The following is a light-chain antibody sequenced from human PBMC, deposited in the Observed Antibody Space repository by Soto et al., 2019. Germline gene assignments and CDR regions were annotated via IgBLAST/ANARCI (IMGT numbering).Light chain of an antibody. Sequence: EVVLTQSPATLSLSPGERATISCRASQSVGNYLAWCQQKPGQAPRLLIYDACYRATGSPARFSGSGSGTDFTLTISNLEPEDFAVYYCQHRRTFGPGTKVDIK. J-gene: IGKJ3*01. CDR3: QHRRT. CDR2: DAC. CDR1: QSVGNY. V-gene: IGKV3-11*01.